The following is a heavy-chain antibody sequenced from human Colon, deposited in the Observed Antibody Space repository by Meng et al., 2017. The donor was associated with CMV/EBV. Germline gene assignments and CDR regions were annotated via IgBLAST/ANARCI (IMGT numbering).Heavy chain of an antibody. J-gene: IGHJ5*02. CDR1: GDSVANPGAA. V-gene: IGHV6-1*01. CDR3: ARDPEYSYSILDT. CDR2: TYYRSQWHN. Sequence: VQLPQLRPGLAHPSQTLSLTCAISGDSVANPGAAWNWVRQSPSRGLEWLGRTYYRSQWHNNYAESVRSRITINPDTSKNQFSLQLKSVTPEDTAVYYCARDPEYSYSILDTWGQGTLVTVSS. D-gene: IGHD1-26*01.